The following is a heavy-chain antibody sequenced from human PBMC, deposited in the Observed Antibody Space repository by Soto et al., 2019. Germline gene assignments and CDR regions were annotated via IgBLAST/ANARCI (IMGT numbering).Heavy chain of an antibody. J-gene: IGHJ4*02. V-gene: IGHV3-74*01. CDR1: GLIFSNYK. Sequence: EVQLVESGGGLVQPGGSLRLSCAASGLIFSNYKMHWVRQAPRKGLVWVSRISTDGSITDYADSVKGRFTVSRDNAKNTLYLQMNSLRVDDTAVYYCARDTNGLHYWGQGTLVTVSS. CDR2: ISTDGSIT. CDR3: ARDTNGLHY. D-gene: IGHD2-8*01.